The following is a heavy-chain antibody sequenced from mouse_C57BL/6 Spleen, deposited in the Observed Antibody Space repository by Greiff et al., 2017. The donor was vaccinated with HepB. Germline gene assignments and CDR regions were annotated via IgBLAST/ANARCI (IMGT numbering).Heavy chain of an antibody. Sequence: EVMLVESGGGLVKPGGSLKLSCAASGFTFSSYAMSWVRQTPEKRLEWVATISDGGSYTYYPDNVKGRFPISRDNAKNNLYLQMSHLKSEDTAMYYCASSYRYYYAMDYWGQGTSVTVSS. J-gene: IGHJ4*01. CDR3: ASSYRYYYAMDY. V-gene: IGHV5-4*03. CDR2: ISDGGSYT. D-gene: IGHD1-1*01. CDR1: GFTFSSYA.